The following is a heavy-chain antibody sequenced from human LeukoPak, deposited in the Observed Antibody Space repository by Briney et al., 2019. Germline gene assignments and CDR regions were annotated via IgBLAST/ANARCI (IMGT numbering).Heavy chain of an antibody. D-gene: IGHD6-13*01. J-gene: IGHJ6*03. CDR3: ARVAAAGTPDKYYYYYYMDV. V-gene: IGHV1-69*05. CDR1: GGTFSSYA. CDR2: IIPIFGTA. Sequence: SVTVSFKASGGTFSSYAISWVRQAPGQGLEWMGGIIPIFGTANYAQKFQGRVTITTDESTSTAYMELSSLRSEDTAVYYCARVAAAGTPDKYYYYYYMDVWGKGTTVTVSS.